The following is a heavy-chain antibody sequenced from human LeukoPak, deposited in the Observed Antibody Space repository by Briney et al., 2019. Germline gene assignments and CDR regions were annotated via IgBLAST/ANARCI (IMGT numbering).Heavy chain of an antibody. J-gene: IGHJ3*02. CDR1: GFTFSSYA. CDR3: SRPNYYGSGRDVFDI. V-gene: IGHV3-30*14. Sequence: GRSLRLSCAVSGFTFSSYAMHWVRQAPGKGLEWVAVISFDESNKYYADSVKGRFSISRDNSENTLYLQMNGLRAEDTAVYYCSRPNYYGSGRDVFDIWGQGTMVTVSS. CDR2: ISFDESNK. D-gene: IGHD3-10*01.